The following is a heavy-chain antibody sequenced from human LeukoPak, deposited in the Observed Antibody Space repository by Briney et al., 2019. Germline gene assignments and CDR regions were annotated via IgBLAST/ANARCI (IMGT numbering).Heavy chain of an antibody. Sequence: GESLKISCKGSGYCFTSYWIGWVRQMPGKGLEWMGIIYPGDSDTRYSPSFQGQVTISADKSISTAYLQWSSLTASDTAMYYCARLRYCSGGSCPYGMDVWGKGTTVTVSS. J-gene: IGHJ6*04. V-gene: IGHV5-51*01. CDR2: IYPGDSDT. D-gene: IGHD2-15*01. CDR1: GYCFTSYW. CDR3: ARLRYCSGGSCPYGMDV.